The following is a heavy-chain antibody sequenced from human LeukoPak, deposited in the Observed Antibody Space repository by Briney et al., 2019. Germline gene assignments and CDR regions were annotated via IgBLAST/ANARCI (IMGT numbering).Heavy chain of an antibody. D-gene: IGHD3-22*01. CDR2: INPDGSTT. V-gene: IGHV3-74*01. Sequence: GGSLRLSCAASGITFSRYWIHWVRQAPGKGLEWVSRINPDGSTTTYADSVKGRFTISRDNAKNTVYLQMNSLRAEDTALYHCVRVLSGSWDWFDPWGQGTLVTVSS. CDR1: GITFSRYW. CDR3: VRVLSGSWDWFDP. J-gene: IGHJ5*02.